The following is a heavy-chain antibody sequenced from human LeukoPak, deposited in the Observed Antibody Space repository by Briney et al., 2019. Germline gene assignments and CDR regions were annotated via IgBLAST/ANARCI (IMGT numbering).Heavy chain of an antibody. D-gene: IGHD1-26*01. J-gene: IGHJ4*02. V-gene: IGHV3-53*01. CDR3: VTRSGSYYY. CDR1: GFTVSSNY. CDR2: IYNAGDR. Sequence: PGGSLRLSCAASGFTVSSNYMSWVRQAPGKGLEWVSVIYNAGDRYYADSVKGRFTISRDSSKNTLYLQVNSLRAEDTAVYYCVTRSGSYYYWGQGILVTASS.